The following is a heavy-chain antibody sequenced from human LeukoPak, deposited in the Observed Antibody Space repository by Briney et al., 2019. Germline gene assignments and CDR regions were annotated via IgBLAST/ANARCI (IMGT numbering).Heavy chain of an antibody. V-gene: IGHV3-21*04. D-gene: IGHD3-10*01. Sequence: PGGTLRLSCGASGFAFSSYSMNWVRHAPGKGLEWVSSISSSSSYIYYAASVKGRFTISRDNSKNTLYLQMNSLRVEDTAVYYCAKVSGRILIWPQPFGDGMDVWGQGTTVTVSS. CDR1: GFAFSSYS. CDR3: AKVSGRILIWPQPFGDGMDV. J-gene: IGHJ6*02. CDR2: ISSSSSYI.